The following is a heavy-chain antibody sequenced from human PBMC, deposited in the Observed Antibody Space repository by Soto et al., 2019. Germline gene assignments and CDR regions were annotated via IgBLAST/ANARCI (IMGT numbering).Heavy chain of an antibody. D-gene: IGHD2-15*01. V-gene: IGHV5-10-1*01. J-gene: IGHJ3*01. Sequence: GESLKISCKASGYKFTTFWLNWVRQTPGKGLEWLGRIDPTDSFTNYSPPFEGHVTISVDRSISTAYLQWNSLQASYTAIYYCARPGRGGRRNGFDFCGQWTTVPVSS. CDR3: ARPGRGGRRNGFDF. CDR1: GYKFTTFW. CDR2: IDPTDSFT.